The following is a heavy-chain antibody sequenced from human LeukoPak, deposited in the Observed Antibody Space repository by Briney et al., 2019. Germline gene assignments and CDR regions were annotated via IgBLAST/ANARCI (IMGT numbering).Heavy chain of an antibody. CDR1: GYTFTSYA. J-gene: IGHJ3*02. CDR3: ARVFVGYYGSGSYYNAAFDI. Sequence: ASVTVSCTASGYTFTSYAMHWVRQAPGQRLEWMGWINAGNGNTKYSQKFQGRVTITRDTSASTAYMELSSLRSEDTAVYYCARVFVGYYGSGSYYNAAFDIWGQGTMVTVSS. V-gene: IGHV1-3*01. CDR2: INAGNGNT. D-gene: IGHD3-10*01.